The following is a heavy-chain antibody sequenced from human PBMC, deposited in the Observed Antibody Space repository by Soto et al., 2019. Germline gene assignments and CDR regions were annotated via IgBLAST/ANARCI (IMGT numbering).Heavy chain of an antibody. CDR1: GYTFTSYA. Sequence: QVQLVQSGAEEKKPGASVKVSCKASGYTFTSYAMHWVRQAPGQRLEWMGWINAGNGNTKYSQKFQGRVTITRDTXEXTXCMELSSLRSEATAVYYCAGVLTLYSSGWYDWYFDLWGRGTLVTVSS. V-gene: IGHV1-3*05. CDR2: INAGNGNT. CDR3: AGVLTLYSSGWYDWYFDL. J-gene: IGHJ2*01. D-gene: IGHD6-19*01.